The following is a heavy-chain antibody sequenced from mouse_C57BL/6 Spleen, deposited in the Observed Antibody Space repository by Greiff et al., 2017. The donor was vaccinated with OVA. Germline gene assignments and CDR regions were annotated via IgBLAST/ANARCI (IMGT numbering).Heavy chain of an antibody. CDR2: INPNNGGT. Sequence: EVQLQQSGPELVKPGASVKISCKASGYTFTDYYMNWVKQSHGKSLEWIGDINPNNGGTSYNQKFKGKATLTVDKSSSTAYLELRSLTSEDSAVYYCASRSWGCAMDYWGQGTSVTVSS. V-gene: IGHV1-26*01. CDR3: ASRSWGCAMDY. D-gene: IGHD3-3*01. CDR1: GYTFTDYY. J-gene: IGHJ4*01.